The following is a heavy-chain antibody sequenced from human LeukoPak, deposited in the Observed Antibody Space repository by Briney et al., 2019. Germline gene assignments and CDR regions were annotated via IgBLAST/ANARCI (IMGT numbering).Heavy chain of an antibody. V-gene: IGHV1-18*01. CDR3: ARTFAGYYDSSGYYY. CDR1: GYTFTSYG. CDR2: ISAYNGNT. D-gene: IGHD3-22*01. Sequence: ASVKVSCKASGYTFTSYGISWVRQAPGQGLEWMGWISAYNGNTNYAQELQGRVTMTTDTSTSTAYMELRSLRSDDTAVYYCARTFAGYYDSSGYYYWGQGTLVTVSS. J-gene: IGHJ4*02.